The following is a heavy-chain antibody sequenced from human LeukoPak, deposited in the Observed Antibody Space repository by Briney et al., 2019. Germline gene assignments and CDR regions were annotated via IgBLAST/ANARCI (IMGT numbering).Heavy chain of an antibody. Sequence: PSETLSLTCTVSGDSISRYYWAWIRQPAGKGLEWIGRIYTSESTNYNPSLKSRVTMSADKSKNQFSLKLSSVTAADTAVYYCARAGGGSGSSHLYYYYMDVWGKGTTVTVSS. J-gene: IGHJ6*03. CDR3: ARAGGGSGSSHLYYYYMDV. D-gene: IGHD3-10*01. CDR2: IYTSEST. V-gene: IGHV4-4*07. CDR1: GDSISRYY.